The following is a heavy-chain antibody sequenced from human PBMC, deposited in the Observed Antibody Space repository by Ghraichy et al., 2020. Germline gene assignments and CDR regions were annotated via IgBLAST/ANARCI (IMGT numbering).Heavy chain of an antibody. J-gene: IGHJ4*02. CDR1: GYTFTGFY. D-gene: IGHD2-21*01. Sequence: ASVKVSCKASGYTFTGFYIYWVRQAPGQGLEWIGLINPDSGYTKHAQEFQGRVTMTRDTSISTAYMELSSLKSDDTAVYYCAANSVRPYTGFDYWGQGTLVTVSS. V-gene: IGHV1-2*02. CDR2: INPDSGYT. CDR3: AANSVRPYTGFDY.